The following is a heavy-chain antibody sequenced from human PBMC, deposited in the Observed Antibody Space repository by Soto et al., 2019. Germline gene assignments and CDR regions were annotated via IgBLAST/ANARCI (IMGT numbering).Heavy chain of an antibody. CDR2: IKQDGSEK. V-gene: IGHV3-7*01. Sequence: EVQLVESGGGLVQPGGFLRLSCAASGFTFSSYWMSWVRQAPGKGLEWVANIKQDGSEKYYVDSVKGRFTISRDNAKNALYLQMNSLTAEDTAVYYCARDGEQWLPRPNWFDPWGQGTLVTVSS. J-gene: IGHJ5*02. D-gene: IGHD6-19*01. CDR3: ARDGEQWLPRPNWFDP. CDR1: GFTFSSYW.